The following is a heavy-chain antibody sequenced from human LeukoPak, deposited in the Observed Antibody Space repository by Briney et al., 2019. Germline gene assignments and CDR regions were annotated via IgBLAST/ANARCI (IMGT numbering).Heavy chain of an antibody. CDR3: AREFVAYCGGDCYSVKTVLPPPDAFDI. CDR2: IIPIFGTA. CDR1: GGTFSSYA. V-gene: IGHV1-69*13. Sequence: SVKVSCKASGGTFSSYAISWVRQAPGQGLEWMGGIIPIFGTANYAQKFQGRVTITADESTSTAYMELSSLRSEDTAVYYCAREFVAYCGGDCYSVKTVLPPPDAFDIWGQGTMVTVSS. D-gene: IGHD2-21*02. J-gene: IGHJ3*02.